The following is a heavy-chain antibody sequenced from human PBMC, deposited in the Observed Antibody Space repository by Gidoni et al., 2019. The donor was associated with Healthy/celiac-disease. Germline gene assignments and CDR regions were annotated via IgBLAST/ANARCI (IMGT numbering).Heavy chain of an antibody. J-gene: IGHJ4*02. Sequence: QVQLVESGGGVVQPGRSLRLSCAASGFTFSSYGMHWVRQAPGKGLEWVAVISYDGSNKYYADSVKGRFTISRDNSKNTLYLQMNSLRAEDTAVYYCARGGDSYWTYYFDYWGQGTLVTVSS. CDR3: ARGGDSYWTYYFDY. CDR1: GFTFSSYG. V-gene: IGHV3-30*03. D-gene: IGHD5-18*01. CDR2: ISYDGSNK.